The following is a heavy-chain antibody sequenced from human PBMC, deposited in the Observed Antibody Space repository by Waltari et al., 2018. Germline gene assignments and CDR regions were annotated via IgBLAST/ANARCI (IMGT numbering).Heavy chain of an antibody. Sequence: QLQLQESGPGLVKPSGTLSLTCDVPGASMSSTDCWSWVRQSPEKGLEWLGQVHFSGRSNYSPSFASRVRISLDTSNYQFSLKVTSATAADTAMYYCARDRGRGIYLDTWGPGILVTVSP. CDR2: VHFSGRS. D-gene: IGHD2-15*01. V-gene: IGHV4-4*02. J-gene: IGHJ5*02. CDR3: ARDRGRGIYLDT. CDR1: GASMSSTDC.